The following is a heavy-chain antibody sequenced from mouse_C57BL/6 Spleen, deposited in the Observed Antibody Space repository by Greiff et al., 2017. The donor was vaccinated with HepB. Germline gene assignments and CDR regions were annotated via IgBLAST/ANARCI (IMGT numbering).Heavy chain of an antibody. V-gene: IGHV1-64*01. CDR1: GYTFTSYW. CDR2: IHPNSGST. CDR3: ARWDDYDEGFDY. Sequence: QVQLQQPGAELVKPGASVKLSCKASGYTFTSYWMHWVKQRPGQGLEWIGMIHPNSGSTNYNEKFKSKATLTVDKSSSTAYMQLSSLTSEDSAFYYCARWDDYDEGFDYWGQGTTLTVSS. J-gene: IGHJ2*01. D-gene: IGHD2-4*01.